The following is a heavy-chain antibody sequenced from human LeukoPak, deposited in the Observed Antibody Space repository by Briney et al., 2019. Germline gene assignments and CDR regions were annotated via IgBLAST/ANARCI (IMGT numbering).Heavy chain of an antibody. CDR3: ARDIAVAGTSYFDY. CDR2: IYTSGST. D-gene: IGHD6-19*01. J-gene: IGHJ4*02. CDR1: GGSIISYY. Sequence: SETLSLTFTVSGGSIISYYWSWIRQPAGKGLDWIGRIYTSGSTNYNPSLKSRVTMSVDTSKNQFSLKLSSVTAADTAVYYCARDIAVAGTSYFDYWGQGTLVTVSS. V-gene: IGHV4-4*07.